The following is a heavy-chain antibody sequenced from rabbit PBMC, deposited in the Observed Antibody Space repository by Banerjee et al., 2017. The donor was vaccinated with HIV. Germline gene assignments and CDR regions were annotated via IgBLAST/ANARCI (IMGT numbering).Heavy chain of an antibody. V-gene: IGHV1S40*01. J-gene: IGHJ4*01. D-gene: IGHD4-1*01. CDR1: GLDFSSSG. CDR3: ARGAGVAGDGLGL. Sequence: QQLVESGGGLVKPGASLTLTCKASGLDFSSSGISWVRQAPGKGLEWIACIYAGSSGKTYYASWAKGRFTISKTSTTVDLKMTSLTAADTATYFCARGAGVAGDGLGLWGPGTLVTVS. CDR2: IYAGSSGKT.